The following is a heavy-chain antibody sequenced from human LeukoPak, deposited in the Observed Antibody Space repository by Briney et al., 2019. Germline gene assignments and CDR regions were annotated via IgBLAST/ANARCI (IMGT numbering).Heavy chain of an antibody. CDR3: ARYHCSTSTCYYFDY. CDR2: INDSGST. D-gene: IGHD2-15*01. CDR1: GGSFSGYY. Sequence: PPETLSLTCAVYGGSFSGYYWTWIRQPPGKGLEWTGEINDSGSTKYNPSLKSRLIISVDTSKNQFSLKLTSVTAADTAVYYCARYHCSTSTCYYFDYWGQGTLVTVSS. V-gene: IGHV4-34*01. J-gene: IGHJ4*02.